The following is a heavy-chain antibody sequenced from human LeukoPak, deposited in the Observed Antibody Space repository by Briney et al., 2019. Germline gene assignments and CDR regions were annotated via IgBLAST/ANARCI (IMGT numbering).Heavy chain of an antibody. CDR2: IIPIFGTA. CDR3: ARVVTMVGHFDY. CDR1: GGTFSSYA. V-gene: IGHV1-69*01. D-gene: IGHD3-10*02. J-gene: IGHJ4*02. Sequence: ASVKVSCKASGGTFSSYAISWVRQAPGQGLEWMGGIIPIFGTANYAQKFQGRVTITADESTSTAYMELSSLRSEDTAVYYCARVVTMVGHFDYWGQGTPVTVSS.